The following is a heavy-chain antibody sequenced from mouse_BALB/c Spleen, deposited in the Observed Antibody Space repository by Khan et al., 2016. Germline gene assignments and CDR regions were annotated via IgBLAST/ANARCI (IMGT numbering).Heavy chain of an antibody. D-gene: IGHD1-1*01. CDR1: GYTFTNYG. J-gene: IGHJ2*01. Sequence: QIQLVQSGPELKKPGETVKISCKASGYTFTNYGMNWVKQAPGKGLKWMVWINTNTGEPTYAEELKGRFAFSLETSASTAYLQINNLKNEDTATXVCARGGITTVVYVDYCGQGTTLTVSS. CDR2: INTNTGEP. V-gene: IGHV9-3*02. CDR3: ARGGITTVVYVDY.